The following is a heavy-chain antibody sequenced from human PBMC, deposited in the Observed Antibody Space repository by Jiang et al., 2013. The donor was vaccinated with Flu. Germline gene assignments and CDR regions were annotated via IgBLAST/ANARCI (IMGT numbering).Heavy chain of an antibody. CDR2: IRYDGSNK. J-gene: IGHJ2*01. CDR1: GFTFSSYG. Sequence: QLVESGGGVVQPGGSLRLSCAASGFTFSSYGMHWVRQAPGKGLEWVAFIRYDGSNKYYANSVKGRFTISRDNSKNTLYLQMNSLRAEDTAVYYCAKTGYGGTWGDDWYFDLWGRGTLVTVSS. CDR3: AKTGYGGTWGDDWYFDL. V-gene: IGHV3-30*02. D-gene: IGHD4-23*01.